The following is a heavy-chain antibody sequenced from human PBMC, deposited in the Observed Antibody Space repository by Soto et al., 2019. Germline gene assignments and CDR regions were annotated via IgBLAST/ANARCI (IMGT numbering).Heavy chain of an antibody. CDR3: ARSNGIAAAGPPFDY. CDR1: GYTFTSYG. D-gene: IGHD6-13*01. Sequence: GASVKVSCKASGYTFTSYGINWVRQAPGQGLEWMGWISTYNGDTHYTEKLQDRVTMTRDTSTSTAYMELRSLRSDDTAVYYCARSNGIAAAGPPFDYWGQGTLVTVSS. J-gene: IGHJ4*02. V-gene: IGHV1-18*01. CDR2: ISTYNGDT.